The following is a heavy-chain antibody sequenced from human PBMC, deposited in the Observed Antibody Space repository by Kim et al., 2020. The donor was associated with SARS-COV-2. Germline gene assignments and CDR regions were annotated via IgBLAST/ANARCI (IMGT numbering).Heavy chain of an antibody. CDR3: ARDQAPYDSSGYYPG. CDR2: ISSSSYI. Sequence: GGSLRLSCAASGFTFSSYSMNWVRQAPGKGLEWVSSISSSSYIYYADSVKGRFTISRDNAKNSLYLQMNSLRAEDTAVYYCARDQAPYDSSGYYPGWGQGTLVTVSS. CDR1: GFTFSSYS. V-gene: IGHV3-21*01. D-gene: IGHD3-22*01. J-gene: IGHJ4*02.